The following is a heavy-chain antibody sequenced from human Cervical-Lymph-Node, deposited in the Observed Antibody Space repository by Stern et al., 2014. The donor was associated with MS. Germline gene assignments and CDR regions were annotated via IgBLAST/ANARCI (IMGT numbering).Heavy chain of an antibody. V-gene: IGHV4-61*02. CDR2: VYLSGST. J-gene: IGHJ5*02. CDR3: ALGAEWFDP. D-gene: IGHD1-26*01. Sequence: QVQLQESGPGLVKPSQTLSLTCTVSGGSISNDNFFWSWIRQPAGKGLEWIGRVYLSGSTNYNPSLKSRVTISMDTSMNQFSPKLTSVTAADTAVYYCALGAEWFDPWGQGTLVTVSS. CDR1: GGSISNDNFF.